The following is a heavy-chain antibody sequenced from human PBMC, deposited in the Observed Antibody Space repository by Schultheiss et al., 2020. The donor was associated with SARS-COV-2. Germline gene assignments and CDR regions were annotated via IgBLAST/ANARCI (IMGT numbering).Heavy chain of an antibody. CDR3: ARDNWGGLADY. CDR2: IYYSGST. D-gene: IGHD7-27*01. J-gene: IGHJ4*02. Sequence: SETLSLTCTVSGGSISSYYWSWIRQPAGKGLEWIGYIYYSGSTNYNPSLKSRVTISVDTSKNQFSLKLSSVTAADTAVYYCARDNWGGLADYWGQGTLVTVSS. CDR1: GGSISSYY. V-gene: IGHV4-4*08.